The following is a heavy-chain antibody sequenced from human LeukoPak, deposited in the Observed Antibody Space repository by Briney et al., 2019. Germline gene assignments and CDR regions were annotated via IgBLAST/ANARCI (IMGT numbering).Heavy chain of an antibody. J-gene: IGHJ6*04. CDR3: AELGITMIGGV. Sequence: GGGLRLSCAASGFTFSSYEMNWVRQAPGKGLEGVSYISSSGSTIYYADSVKGRFTISRDNDQNSLYLQMNSLRAEDTAVYYCAELGITMIGGVWGKGTTVTISS. V-gene: IGHV3-48*03. CDR1: GFTFSSYE. CDR2: ISSSGSTI. D-gene: IGHD3-10*02.